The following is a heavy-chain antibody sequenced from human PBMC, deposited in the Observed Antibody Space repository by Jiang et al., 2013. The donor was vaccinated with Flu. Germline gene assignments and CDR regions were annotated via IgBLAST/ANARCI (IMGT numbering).Heavy chain of an antibody. CDR1: GGSFSGYY. J-gene: IGHJ4*02. Sequence: LLKPSETLSLTCAAYGGSFSGYYWSWIRQPPGKGLEWIGEINHSGSTNYNPSLKSRVTISVDTSKNQFSLKLSSVTAADTAVYYCARRSFSSYGLFHWGQGTLVTVSS. V-gene: IGHV4-34*01. CDR2: INHSGST. D-gene: IGHD5-18*01. CDR3: ARRSFSSYGLFH.